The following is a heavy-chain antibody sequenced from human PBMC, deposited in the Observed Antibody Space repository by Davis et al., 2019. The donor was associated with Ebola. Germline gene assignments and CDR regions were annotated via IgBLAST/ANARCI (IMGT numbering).Heavy chain of an antibody. CDR2: INPNSGGT. D-gene: IGHD3-10*01. J-gene: IGHJ3*02. Sequence: ASVKVSCKASGYTFTGYYMHWVRQAPAQGLEWMGWINPNSGGTNYAQKFQGRVTMTRDTSISTAYMDLSRLRSDDTAVYYCARGPRLTLVRGGGDAFDIWGQGTMVTVSS. CDR1: GYTFTGYY. V-gene: IGHV1-2*02. CDR3: ARGPRLTLVRGGGDAFDI.